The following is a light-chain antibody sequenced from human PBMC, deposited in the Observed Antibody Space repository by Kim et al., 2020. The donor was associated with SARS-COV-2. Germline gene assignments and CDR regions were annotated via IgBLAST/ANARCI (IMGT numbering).Light chain of an antibody. CDR3: QYRRT. J-gene: IGKJ1*01. CDR1: QTVSNY. Sequence: LSFTPEERATLSCGTSQTVSNYLAWYQQKPGQAPRLLIYDASNRATGIPVRFSGSGSGTDFSLTISNLEPEDFAVYYCQYRRTFGQGTKVDIK. V-gene: IGKV3-11*01. CDR2: DAS.